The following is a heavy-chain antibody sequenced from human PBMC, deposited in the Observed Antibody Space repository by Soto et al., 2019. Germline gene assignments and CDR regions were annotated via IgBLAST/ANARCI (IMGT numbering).Heavy chain of an antibody. V-gene: IGHV1-18*01. D-gene: IGHD2-8*01. Sequence: VKVSCKASGYTFTRYGISWVRQAPGQGLEWMGWISGYNGDTNYAQKFQGRVSMTIDTSTTTAYMELRSLTSDDTAVYYCAKNGQPPYYYYGLDVWGQGTTVTVSS. CDR2: ISGYNGDT. J-gene: IGHJ6*02. CDR1: GYTFTRYG. CDR3: AKNGQPPYYYYGLDV.